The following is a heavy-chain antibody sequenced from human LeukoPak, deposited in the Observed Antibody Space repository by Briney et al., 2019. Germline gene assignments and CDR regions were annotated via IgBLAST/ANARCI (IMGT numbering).Heavy chain of an antibody. V-gene: IGHV3-21*01. Sequence: GGSLRLSCAASGFTFSTFSMKWVRQTPGKGLEWVSAISGSGSNIYYADSVKGRLTISRDNAKNTLYLQMNSLRAEDTAVYYCAREGGYDPFEYWGQGSLVTVSS. CDR1: GFTFSTFS. D-gene: IGHD5-12*01. J-gene: IGHJ4*02. CDR2: ISGSGSNI. CDR3: AREGGYDPFEY.